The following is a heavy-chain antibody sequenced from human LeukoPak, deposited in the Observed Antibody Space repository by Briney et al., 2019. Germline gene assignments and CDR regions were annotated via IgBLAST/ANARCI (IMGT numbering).Heavy chain of an antibody. CDR3: ARRWGQLWLRGSWFDP. J-gene: IGHJ5*02. CDR2: INHSGST. V-gene: IGHV4-34*01. D-gene: IGHD5-18*01. CDR1: GGSLSGYY. Sequence: PSETLSLTCAVYGGSLSGYYWSWIRQPPGKGLEWIGEINHSGSTNYNPSLKSRVTISVDTSKNQFSLKLSSVTAADTAVYYCARRWGQLWLRGSWFDPWGQGTLVTVSS.